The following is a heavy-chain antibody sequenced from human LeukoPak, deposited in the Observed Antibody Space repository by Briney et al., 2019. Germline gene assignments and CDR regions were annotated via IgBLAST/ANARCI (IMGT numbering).Heavy chain of an antibody. V-gene: IGHV4-4*02. D-gene: IGHD3-22*01. CDR1: GVSISSNNW. CDR2: IYHSGSS. Sequence: KTSETLSLTCAVSGVSISSNNWWNWVRQPPGQGLEWIGEIYHSGSSNYNPSLKSRVTVSVDKSKNQLSLKLSSVTAADTAVYYCAREAYYYDSSGYYPSPPYYFDYWGQGTLVTVSS. CDR3: AREAYYYDSSGYYPSPPYYFDY. J-gene: IGHJ4*02.